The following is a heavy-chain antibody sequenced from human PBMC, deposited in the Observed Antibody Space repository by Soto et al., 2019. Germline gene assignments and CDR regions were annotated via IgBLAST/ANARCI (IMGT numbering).Heavy chain of an antibody. CDR1: GGSISSSNW. V-gene: IGHV4-4*02. CDR2: IYHSGST. CDR3: ARHDYYYMDV. J-gene: IGHJ6*03. Sequence: SETLSLTCAVSGGSISSSNWWSWVRQPPGKGLEWIGEIYHSGSTNYNPSLKCRVTISVDKSKNQFSLKLSSVTAADTAVYYCARHDYYYMDVWGKGTTVTVSS.